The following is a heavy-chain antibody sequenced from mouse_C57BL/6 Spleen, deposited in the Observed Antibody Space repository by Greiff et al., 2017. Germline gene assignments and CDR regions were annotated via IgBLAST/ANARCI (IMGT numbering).Heavy chain of an antibody. CDR3: TKITTVVARGDY. CDR1: GFNINDDY. J-gene: IGHJ4*01. Sequence: VQLQQSGAELVRPGASVKLSCTASGFNINDDYMHWVKQRPEQGLEWIGWIDPENGDTEYASKFQGKATITADTSSNTAYLQLSSLTSEDTAVYYCTKITTVVARGDYWGQGTSVTVAS. V-gene: IGHV14-4*01. D-gene: IGHD1-1*01. CDR2: IDPENGDT.